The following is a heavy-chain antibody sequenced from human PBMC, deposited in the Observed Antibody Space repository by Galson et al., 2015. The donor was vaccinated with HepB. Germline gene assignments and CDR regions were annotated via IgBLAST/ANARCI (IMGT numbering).Heavy chain of an antibody. CDR1: GFTFSSYS. CDR3: ARDGCSGGSCYSYYYGMDV. CDR2: I. V-gene: IGHV3-21*01. Sequence: SLRLSCAASGFTFSSYSMNWVRQAPGKGLEWVSSIKGRFTISRDNAKNSLYLQMNSLRAEDTAVYCCARDGCSGGSCYSYYYGMDVWGQGTTVTVSS. J-gene: IGHJ6*02. D-gene: IGHD2-15*01.